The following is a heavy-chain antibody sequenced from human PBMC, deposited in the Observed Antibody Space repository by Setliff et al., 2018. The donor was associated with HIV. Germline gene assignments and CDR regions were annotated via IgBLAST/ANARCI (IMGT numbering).Heavy chain of an antibody. D-gene: IGHD2-15*01. CDR1: GYTFTDYY. CDR2: IHPSSGGT. CDR3: ERVAHRLSGGIDY. Sequence: GASVKVSCKASGYTFTDYYMNWVRQAPGQGLEWMGWIHPSSGGTNYAQKFQGRVIMTRDTSTSTVYMELHWLTSDDTAVYYCERVAHRLSGGIDYRGQGTQVTVSS. V-gene: IGHV1-2*02. J-gene: IGHJ4*02.